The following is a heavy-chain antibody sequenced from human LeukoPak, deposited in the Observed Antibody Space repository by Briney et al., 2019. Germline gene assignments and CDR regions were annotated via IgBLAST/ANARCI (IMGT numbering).Heavy chain of an antibody. CDR3: ARTNPVYGDYDY. V-gene: IGHV3-53*01. CDR1: GFSVNDSY. CDR2: MFPDGRT. D-gene: IGHD4-17*01. Sequence: GGSLRLSCAISGFSVNDSYMSWVRQAPGQGLQWVSVMFPDGRTYYADSVGGRFTISRDVASNTLLLQMDSLRADDTAVHYCARTNPVYGDYDYWGQGTLVTVSS. J-gene: IGHJ4*02.